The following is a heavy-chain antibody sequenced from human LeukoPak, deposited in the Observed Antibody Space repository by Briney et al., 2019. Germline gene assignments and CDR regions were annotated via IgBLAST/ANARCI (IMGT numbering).Heavy chain of an antibody. CDR2: INSDGSST. CDR1: GFTFSSYY. J-gene: IGHJ5*02. CDR3: ARVPHCSSSSCYSWFDP. D-gene: IGHD2-2*01. V-gene: IGHV3-74*03. Sequence: GGSLRLSCAASGFTFSSYYMHWVRQAPGKGLVWVSRINSDGSSTTYADSVEGRFTISRDNAKNTPYLQMNSLRAEDTAVYHCARVPHCSSSSCYSWFDPWGQGTLVTVSS.